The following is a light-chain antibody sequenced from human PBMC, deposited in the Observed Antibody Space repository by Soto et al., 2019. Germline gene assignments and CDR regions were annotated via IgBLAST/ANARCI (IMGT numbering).Light chain of an antibody. J-gene: IGKJ5*01. V-gene: IGKV1-9*01. CDR3: QQLNSLIT. CDR2: AAS. CDR1: QGISSY. Sequence: DIQLTQSPSFLSASVGDRVTITCRASQGISSYLAWYQQKPGKAPKLLIYAASTLQSGVPSRFSGSGSGTEFTITISSLQPEDFATYYCQQLNSLITFGQGTRLEI.